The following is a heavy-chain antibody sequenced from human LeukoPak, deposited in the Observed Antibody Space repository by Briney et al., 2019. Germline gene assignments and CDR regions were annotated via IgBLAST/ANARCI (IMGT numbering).Heavy chain of an antibody. CDR2: IYHSGST. V-gene: IGHV4-59*01. J-gene: IGHJ4*02. D-gene: IGHD3-10*01. CDR3: ARDYRGYGSGAPFDS. CDR1: GDAISPYF. Sequence: SETLSLTCIVSGDAISPYFWSWIRQPPGKGLEWIGYIYHSGSTNYNPSLKSRVIISVDTSKNQFSLKLSSVTAADTAVYYCARDYRGYGSGAPFDSWGQGLSVAVSS.